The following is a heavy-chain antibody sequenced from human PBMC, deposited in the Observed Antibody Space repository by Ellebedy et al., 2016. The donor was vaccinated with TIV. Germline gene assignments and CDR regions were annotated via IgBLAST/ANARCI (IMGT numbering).Heavy chain of an antibody. V-gene: IGHV3-23*01. CDR2: ISGSGGST. CDR3: ANSLRQWLALFDY. Sequence: PGGSLRLSCAASGFTFSSYAMSWVRQAPGKGLEWVSAISGSGGSTYYADSVKGRFTISRDNSKNTLYLQMNSLRAEDTAVYYCANSLRQWLALFDYWGQGTLVTVSS. CDR1: GFTFSSYA. J-gene: IGHJ4*02. D-gene: IGHD6-19*01.